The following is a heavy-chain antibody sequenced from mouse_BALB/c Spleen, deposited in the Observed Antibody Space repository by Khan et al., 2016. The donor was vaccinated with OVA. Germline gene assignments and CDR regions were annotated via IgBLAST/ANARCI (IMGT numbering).Heavy chain of an antibody. V-gene: IGHV9-1*02. CDR3: ARSNGNYWFAY. CDR2: INTYTGEP. CDR1: GYTFTNYG. J-gene: IGHJ3*01. D-gene: IGHD2-1*01. Sequence: QIQLVQSGPELKKPGETVKISCKASGYTFTNYGMNWVKQAPGKGLKWMGWINTYTGEPTYADDFKGRFAFSLTTSASTAYLQINNLKNEESATYFCARSNGNYWFAYWGQGTLVTVSA.